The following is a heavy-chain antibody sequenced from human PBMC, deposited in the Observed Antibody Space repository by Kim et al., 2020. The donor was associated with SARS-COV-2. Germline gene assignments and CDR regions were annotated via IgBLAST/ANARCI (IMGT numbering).Heavy chain of an antibody. Sequence: ASVKVSCKASGYTFTSYYMHWVRQAPGQGLEWMGIINPSGGSTSYAQKFQGRVTMTRDTSTSTVYMELSSLRSEDTAVYYCAREDSDCTNGVCPLVFVCWGQGTLVTVSS. CDR2: INPSGGST. V-gene: IGHV1-46*01. CDR1: GYTFTSYY. J-gene: IGHJ4*02. D-gene: IGHD2-8*01. CDR3: AREDSDCTNGVCPLVFVC.